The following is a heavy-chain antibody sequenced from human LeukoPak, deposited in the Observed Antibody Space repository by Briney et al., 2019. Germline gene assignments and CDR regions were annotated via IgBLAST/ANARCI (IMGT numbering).Heavy chain of an antibody. Sequence: PGGSLRLSCAASGFTFSSYAMNWVRQAPGKGLEWVSAISSSGGSTYYANSVKGRFTISRDNSKNTLYLQMNSLRAEDTAVYYCAKVFDIVVVVAANGFDYWGQGTLVTVSS. CDR2: ISSSGGST. CDR1: GFTFSSYA. CDR3: AKVFDIVVVVAANGFDY. D-gene: IGHD2-15*01. J-gene: IGHJ4*02. V-gene: IGHV3-23*01.